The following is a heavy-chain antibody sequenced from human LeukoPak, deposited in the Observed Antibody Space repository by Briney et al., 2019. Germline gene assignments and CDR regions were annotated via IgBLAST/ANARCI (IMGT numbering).Heavy chain of an antibody. D-gene: IGHD3-22*01. CDR3: ARHRLHRLYYDSSGYYHDAFDI. J-gene: IGHJ3*02. V-gene: IGHV1-69*06. Sequence: GASVKVSCKASGGTFSSYAISWVRQAPGQGLEWMGGIIPIFGTANYAQKFQGRVTITADKSTSTAYMELSSLRSDDTAVYYCARHRLHRLYYDSSGYYHDAFDIWGQGTMVTVSS. CDR2: IIPIFGTA. CDR1: GGTFSSYA.